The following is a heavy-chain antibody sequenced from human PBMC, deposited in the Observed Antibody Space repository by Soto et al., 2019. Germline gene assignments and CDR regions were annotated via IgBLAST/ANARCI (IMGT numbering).Heavy chain of an antibody. CDR1: GLTFRSYY. Sequence: EVQLLESGGGSAQPGGSLRLSCAASGLTFRSYYMAWVRQAPGKGLEWISSIQNVGGTTYYADSVKGRFSISRDNSKDILILQMNRLRAEDTAVYYCAKLLYLGDPGFFVDSWGQGTLVTVSS. CDR2: IQNVGGTT. V-gene: IGHV3-23*03. CDR3: AKLLYLGDPGFFVDS. D-gene: IGHD3-10*01. J-gene: IGHJ4*02.